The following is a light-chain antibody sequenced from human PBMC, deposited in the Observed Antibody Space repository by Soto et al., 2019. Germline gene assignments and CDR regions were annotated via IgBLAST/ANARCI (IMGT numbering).Light chain of an antibody. CDR2: EGS. Sequence: QSALTQPASVSGSPGQSITISCTGTISDVGSYNLVSWYQQHPGKAPKLMIYEGSKRPSGVSNRFSGSKSGNTASLTISGLQAEDEADYYCCSFAGSSPWVFGGGTKLTVL. CDR3: CSFAGSSPWV. J-gene: IGLJ3*02. CDR1: ISDVGSYNL. V-gene: IGLV2-23*01.